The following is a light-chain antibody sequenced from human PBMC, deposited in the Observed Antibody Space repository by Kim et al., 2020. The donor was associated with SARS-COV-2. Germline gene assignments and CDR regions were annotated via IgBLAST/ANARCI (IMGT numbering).Light chain of an antibody. V-gene: IGLV2-14*01. CDR1: SSDVGGYNY. CDR2: DVS. Sequence: QSVLSQPASVSGSPGQSITISCTGTSSDVGGYNYVSWYQQHPGKAPNLILYDVSRRPSGVSNRFSGSKSGNTASLTISGLQAEDEADYYCTSYTSSNTWVFGGGTKLTVL. CDR3: TSYTSSNTWV. J-gene: IGLJ3*02.